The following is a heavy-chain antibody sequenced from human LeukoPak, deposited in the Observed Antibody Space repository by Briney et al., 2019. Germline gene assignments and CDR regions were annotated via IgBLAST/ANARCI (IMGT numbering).Heavy chain of an antibody. V-gene: IGHV1-18*01. Sequence: ASVKVSCKASGYTFTSYGISWVRQAPGQGLEWMGWISAYNGNTNYAQKLQGRVTMTTDTSTSTAYMELRSLRSDDTAVYYCARDKPIRIYCSSTSCFGRDYYYGMDVWGQGTTVTVSS. J-gene: IGHJ6*02. D-gene: IGHD2-2*01. CDR2: ISAYNGNT. CDR1: GYTFTSYG. CDR3: ARDKPIRIYCSSTSCFGRDYYYGMDV.